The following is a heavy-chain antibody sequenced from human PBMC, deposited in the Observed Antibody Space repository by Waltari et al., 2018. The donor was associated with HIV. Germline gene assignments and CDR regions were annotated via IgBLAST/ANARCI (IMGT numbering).Heavy chain of an antibody. J-gene: IGHJ6*02. CDR2: IYYSGST. V-gene: IGHV4-31*03. CDR3: ARDHATIFGGGGRDYGMDV. D-gene: IGHD3-3*01. Sequence: QVQLQESGPGLVKPSQTLSLTCTVSGGSISSGGYYWSWIRQHPGKGLEWIGYIYYSGSTYYNPSLKSRVTQSVDTSKNQFSLKLSSVTAADTAVYYCARDHATIFGGGGRDYGMDVWGQGTTVTVSS. CDR1: GGSISSGGYY.